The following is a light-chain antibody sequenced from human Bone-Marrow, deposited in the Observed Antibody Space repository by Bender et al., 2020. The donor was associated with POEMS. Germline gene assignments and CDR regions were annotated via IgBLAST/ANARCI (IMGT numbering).Light chain of an antibody. CDR2: SSH. CDR1: SSNIGAHA. Sequence: QSVLTQPPSASGTPGQRVTISCSGGSSNIGAHAVNWYQHLPGTAPKLLIYSSHRRPSEVPDRFSGSRSGTSASLAISGLQSEDEDDYYCAVWDDSLNGWVFGGGTKLTV. J-gene: IGLJ3*02. CDR3: AVWDDSLNGWV. V-gene: IGLV1-44*01.